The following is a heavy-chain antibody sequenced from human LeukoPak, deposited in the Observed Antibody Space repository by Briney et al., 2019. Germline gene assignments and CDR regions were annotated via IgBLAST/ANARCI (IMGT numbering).Heavy chain of an antibody. Sequence: PSETLSLTCTVSGSSIGSHTWSWIRQPPGKGLEWIGYIYYTGSTNYNPSLKSRVTMSVDTSKNQFSLELSSVTAADTAIYYCARGGYYYDSNGYNWFDPWGQGTLVTVSS. CDR2: IYYTGST. CDR3: ARGGYYYDSNGYNWFDP. J-gene: IGHJ5*02. V-gene: IGHV4-59*11. CDR1: GSSIGSHT. D-gene: IGHD3-22*01.